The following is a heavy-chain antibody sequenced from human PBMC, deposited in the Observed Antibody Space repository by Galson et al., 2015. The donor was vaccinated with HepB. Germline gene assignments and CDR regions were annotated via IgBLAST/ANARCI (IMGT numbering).Heavy chain of an antibody. CDR1: GFTFRNVW. CDR2: IKSKGDGETT. V-gene: IGHV3-15*01. J-gene: IGHJ5*02. CDR3: TTVLLNYDDSSGYYLRFDP. Sequence: SLRLSCAASGFTFRNVWMSWVRQAPGKGLEWVGRIKSKGDGETTDFAAPVKDRFTISRDDSKDMVYLQMSSLKTEDTAVYYCTTVLLNYDDSSGYYLRFDPWGQGTLVTVSS. D-gene: IGHD3-22*01.